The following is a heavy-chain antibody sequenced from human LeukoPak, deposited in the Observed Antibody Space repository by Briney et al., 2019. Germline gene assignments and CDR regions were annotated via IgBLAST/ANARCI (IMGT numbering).Heavy chain of an antibody. V-gene: IGHV4-4*07. J-gene: IGHJ4*02. CDR1: GGSISSYD. CDR3: ARGYTGDYFDY. Sequence: SETLSLTCTASGGSISSYDWSWIRQPAGQGLEWIGRIYTSGSNNYNPSLKTPVSMSVDTFKTQSCMNLRAVAAADAAVYYCARGYTGDYFDYWGQGTLVTVYS. CDR2: IYTSGSN. D-gene: IGHD5-12*01.